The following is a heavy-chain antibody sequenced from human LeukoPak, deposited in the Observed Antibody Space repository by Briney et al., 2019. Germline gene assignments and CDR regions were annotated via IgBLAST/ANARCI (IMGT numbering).Heavy chain of an antibody. CDR2: ISSNGGNT. J-gene: IGHJ4*02. D-gene: IGHD1-26*01. Sequence: GGSLRLSRSASGFTFSDYPMHWVRQAPGKGLESVSTISSNGGNTHYADSVKGRFTISRDNAKNSLYLQMNSLRAEDTAVYYCARDLGYYRADYWGQGTLVTVSS. CDR1: GFTFSDYP. CDR3: ARDLGYYRADY. V-gene: IGHV3-64*04.